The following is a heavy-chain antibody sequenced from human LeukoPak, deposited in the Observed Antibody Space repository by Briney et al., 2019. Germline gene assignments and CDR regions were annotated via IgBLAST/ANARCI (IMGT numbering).Heavy chain of an antibody. CDR2: IYTSGSS. V-gene: IGHV4-4*07. D-gene: IGHD1-26*01. J-gene: IGHJ4*02. CDR1: RGSISSFY. CDR3: ARGGGSYRNYFDY. Sequence: SETLSLTCTVSRGSISSFYWSWIRQPAGKGLEWIGRIYTSGSSNYNPSLKSRVTMSVDTSKNQFSLKLTSVTAADTAVYYCARGGGSYRNYFDYWGQGTLVTVSS.